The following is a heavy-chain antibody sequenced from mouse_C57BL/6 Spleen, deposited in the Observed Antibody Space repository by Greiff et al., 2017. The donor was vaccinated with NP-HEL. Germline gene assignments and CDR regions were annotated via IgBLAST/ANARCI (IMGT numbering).Heavy chain of an antibody. J-gene: IGHJ2*01. CDR3: AREGDYYGSFDY. V-gene: IGHV1-52*01. CDR1: GYTFTSYW. Sequence: VQLQQPGAELVRPGSSVKLSCKASGYTFTSYWMHWVKQRPIQGLEWIGNIDPSDSETHSNQKFKDKATLTVDKSSSTAYMQLSSLTSEDSAVYYCAREGDYYGSFDYWGQGTTLTVSS. CDR2: IDPSDSET. D-gene: IGHD1-1*01.